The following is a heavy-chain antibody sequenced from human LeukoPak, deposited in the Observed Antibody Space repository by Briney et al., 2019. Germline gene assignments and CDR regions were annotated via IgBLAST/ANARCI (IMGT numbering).Heavy chain of an antibody. CDR2: ISSSGSTI. CDR3: ARDATCSSTSCYAPSGSFDY. CDR1: GFTFSDYY. D-gene: IGHD2-2*01. Sequence: GGSLRLSCAASGFTFSDYYMSWIRQAPGKGLEWVSYISSSGSTIYYADSVKGRFTISRDNAKNSLYLQMNSLRAEDTAVYYCARDATCSSTSCYAPSGSFDYWGQGTLVTVSS. V-gene: IGHV3-11*01. J-gene: IGHJ4*02.